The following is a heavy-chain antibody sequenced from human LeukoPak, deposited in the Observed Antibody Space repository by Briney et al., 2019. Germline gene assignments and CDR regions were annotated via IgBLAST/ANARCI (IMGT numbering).Heavy chain of an antibody. CDR3: ARSDGYSLVGI. CDR1: GASISSGSNY. D-gene: IGHD5-12*01. V-gene: IGHV4-39*07. J-gene: IGHJ3*02. CDR2: IYSSGST. Sequence: PSETLSLTCSVSGASISSGSNYWGWIRQPPGKTLEWIGSIYSSGSTYYNPSLKSRVIIIIDTPNNHFSLTLSSVTAADTAVYYCARSDGYSLVGIWGQGTMVTVSS.